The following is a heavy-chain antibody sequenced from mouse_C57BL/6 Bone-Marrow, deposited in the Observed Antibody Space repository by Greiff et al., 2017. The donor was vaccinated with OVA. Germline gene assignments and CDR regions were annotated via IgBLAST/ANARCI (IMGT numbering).Heavy chain of an antibody. CDR2: IYPGSGST. CDR3: AFYCNYAMDY. J-gene: IGHJ4*01. CDR1: GYTFTSYW. D-gene: IGHD1-1*01. V-gene: IGHV1-55*01. Sequence: QVQLQQPGAELVKPGASVKMSCKASGYTFTSYWITWVQQRPGQGLEWIGDIYPGSGSTNYNEKFKSKATLTVAQSSSPAYMQLSSLTSEDSAVYYCAFYCNYAMDYWGQGTSVTVSS.